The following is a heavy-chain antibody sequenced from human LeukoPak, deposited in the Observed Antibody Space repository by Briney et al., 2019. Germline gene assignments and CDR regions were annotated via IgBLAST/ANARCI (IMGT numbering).Heavy chain of an antibody. J-gene: IGHJ4*02. D-gene: IGHD2-8*01. CDR1: GGSISSYY. V-gene: IGHV4-59*01. CDR2: IYYSGST. Sequence: PSETLSLTCTVSGGSISSYYWSWIRQPPGKGLEWIGYIYYSGSTNYNPSLKSRVTISVDTSKNQFSLKLSSVTAADTAVYYCARGGRLGYAPELADYWGQGTLVTVSS. CDR3: ARGGRLGYAPELADY.